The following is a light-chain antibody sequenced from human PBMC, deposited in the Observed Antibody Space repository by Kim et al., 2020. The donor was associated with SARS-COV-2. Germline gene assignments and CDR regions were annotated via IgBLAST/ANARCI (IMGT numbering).Light chain of an antibody. CDR3: QKYNSAPRT. CDR2: AAS. V-gene: IGKV1-27*01. J-gene: IGKJ1*01. Sequence: ASVGDRVTITCRASQGISNYLAWYQQKPGKVPKLLIYAASTLQSGVPSRFSGSGSGTDFTLTISSLQPEDVATYYCQKYNSAPRTLGQGTKVEIK. CDR1: QGISNY.